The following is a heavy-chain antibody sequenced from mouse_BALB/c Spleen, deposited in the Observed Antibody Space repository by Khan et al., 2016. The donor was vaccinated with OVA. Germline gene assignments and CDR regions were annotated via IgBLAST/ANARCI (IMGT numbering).Heavy chain of an antibody. V-gene: IGHV1-53*01. Sequence: VELVESGAELVKPGASVRLSCKASGYTFTSYYLYWVKQRPGQGLEWIGDINPSNGDTNFNEKFKSKATLTVDKSSSTAYIHLNSLTSEDSAVYYCTRSGYGSFAYWGQRTLVTVSA. D-gene: IGHD2-2*01. CDR3: TRSGYGSFAY. J-gene: IGHJ3*01. CDR2: INPSNGDT. CDR1: GYTFTSYY.